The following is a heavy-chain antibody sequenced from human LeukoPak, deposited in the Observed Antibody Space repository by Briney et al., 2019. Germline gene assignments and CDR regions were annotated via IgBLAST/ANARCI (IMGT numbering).Heavy chain of an antibody. Sequence: ASVKVSCKASGYTFTRYHIHWVRQAPGQGLEWMGVINPSGGPATYAQKFQGRVTLTRDASTTTVYMEVNSLRSGDTAVYYCAREAIFGVVREYYFDLWGQGTLVTVS. CDR1: GYTFTRYH. D-gene: IGHD3-3*01. J-gene: IGHJ4*02. CDR2: INPSGGPA. CDR3: AREAIFGVVREYYFDL. V-gene: IGHV1-46*01.